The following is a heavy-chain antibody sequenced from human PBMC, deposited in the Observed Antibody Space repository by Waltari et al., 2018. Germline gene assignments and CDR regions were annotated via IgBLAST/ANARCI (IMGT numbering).Heavy chain of an antibody. CDR3: ARTSASGGY. Sequence: QVQLRESGPGVLKPAETLSLICVVSGDSIPGHDYIWVRQSPGRGLEWIGCISGRQMSHYTYNPSLKSRLNIALDTSNHQFSLKMTSVTAADSAVYFCARTSASGGYWGPGTVVTVSS. CDR2: ISGRQMS. V-gene: IGHV4-4*09. D-gene: IGHD3-10*01. CDR1: GDSIPGHD. J-gene: IGHJ4*02.